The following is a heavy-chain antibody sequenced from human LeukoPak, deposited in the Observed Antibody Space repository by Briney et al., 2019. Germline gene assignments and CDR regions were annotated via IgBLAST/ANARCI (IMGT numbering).Heavy chain of an antibody. CDR2: IQQDGSGK. V-gene: IGHV3-7*01. CDR3: ARQRASMVRFRVYYFDY. CDR1: GFTFSSYG. D-gene: IGHD3-10*01. Sequence: GGSLRLSCAASGFTFSSYGMHWVRQAPGKGLEWVANIQQDGSGKYYVDSVKGRFTISRDNAKNSLYLQMNTLRVEDTAVYDCARQRASMVRFRVYYFDYWGQGTLVTVSS. J-gene: IGHJ4*02.